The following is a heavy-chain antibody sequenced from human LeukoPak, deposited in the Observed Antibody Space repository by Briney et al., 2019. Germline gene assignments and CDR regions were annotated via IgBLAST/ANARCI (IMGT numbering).Heavy chain of an antibody. CDR2: IKQDGSEI. V-gene: IGHV3-7*01. CDR1: GFTVSSSY. J-gene: IGHJ3*02. Sequence: PGRSLRLSCAASGFTVSSSYMSWVRQAPGKGLEWVANIKQDGSEIYYVDSVKGRFTISRDNAKSSLYLQMTSLRAEDTAVYYCARMRGQGGQDIWGQGTMVTVSS. CDR3: ARMRGQGGQDI. D-gene: IGHD3-16*01.